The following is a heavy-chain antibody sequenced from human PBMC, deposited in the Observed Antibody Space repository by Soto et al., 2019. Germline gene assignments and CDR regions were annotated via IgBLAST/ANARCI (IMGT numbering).Heavy chain of an antibody. CDR1: GGSFSGYY. Sequence: NPSETLSLTCAVYGGSFSGYYWSWIRQPPGKGLEWIGYIYFNGNTKYNPSLEGRLTISIDTSKKEFSLKLTSVTAADAAVYYCASVTFGGIVLAHWGQGTLVTVSS. CDR3: ASVTFGGIVLAH. V-gene: IGHV4-59*01. J-gene: IGHJ4*02. CDR2: IYFNGNT. D-gene: IGHD3-16*01.